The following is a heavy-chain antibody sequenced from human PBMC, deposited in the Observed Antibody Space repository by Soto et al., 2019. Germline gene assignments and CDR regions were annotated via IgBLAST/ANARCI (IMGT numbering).Heavy chain of an antibody. CDR3: ATSNWNFFDY. D-gene: IGHD1-20*01. CDR2: IWNDSSNK. J-gene: IGHJ4*02. V-gene: IGHV3-33*03. CDR1: GFSFSSYG. Sequence: GGSLRLSCAASGFSFSSYGMHWVRQAPGKGLEWVAVIWNDSSNKLYPDSVRGRFTISRDNSKSTLFLQMNSLRAEDTAVYYCATSNWNFFDYWGQGALVTVS.